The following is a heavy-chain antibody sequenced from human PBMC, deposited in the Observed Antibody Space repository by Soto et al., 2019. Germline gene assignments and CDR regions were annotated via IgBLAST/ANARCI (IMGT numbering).Heavy chain of an antibody. V-gene: IGHV1-69*13. CDR1: GGTFSSYA. D-gene: IGHD2-2*01. Sequence: ASVKVSCKASGGTFSSYAISWVRQAPGQGLEWMGGIIPIFGTANYAQKFQGRVTITADESTSTAYMELSSLRSEDTAVYYCASVRYCSSTSCSNWFDPWGKGTLVTVAS. CDR2: IIPIFGTA. CDR3: ASVRYCSSTSCSNWFDP. J-gene: IGHJ5*02.